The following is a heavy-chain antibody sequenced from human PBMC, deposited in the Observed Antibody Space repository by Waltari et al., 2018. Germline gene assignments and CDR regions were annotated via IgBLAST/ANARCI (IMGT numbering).Heavy chain of an antibody. Sequence: QFQLQESGPGLVRPSWTLSLTCAVSGESMSTTDLWNWVRQSPQRGLEWIGQVQRSGKTNYTPSVVSRVTVSLDTSNNQFSLKMTSATATDTAIYYCARDRGRGLCLDTWGPGTLVTVSP. CDR1: GESMSTTDL. CDR3: ARDRGRGLCLDT. D-gene: IGHD2-15*01. V-gene: IGHV4-4*02. CDR2: VQRSGKT. J-gene: IGHJ5*02.